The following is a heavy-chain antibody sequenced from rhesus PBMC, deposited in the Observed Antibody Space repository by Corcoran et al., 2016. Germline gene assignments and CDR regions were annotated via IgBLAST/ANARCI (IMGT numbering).Heavy chain of an antibody. CDR3: ARVRAAAKDY. V-gene: IGHV2-95*01. Sequence: QVTLKESGPALVKPTQTLTLTRTFSGFSISTSGTGVVWIRQPPGKALEWLANIYWNDKKYYSTTLKSRLTISKDTSKNQVVLTMTNMDPVETAIYYCARVRAAAKDYWGQGVLVTVSS. CDR1: GFSISTSGTG. J-gene: IGHJ4*01. D-gene: IGHD6-43*01. CDR2: IYWNDKK.